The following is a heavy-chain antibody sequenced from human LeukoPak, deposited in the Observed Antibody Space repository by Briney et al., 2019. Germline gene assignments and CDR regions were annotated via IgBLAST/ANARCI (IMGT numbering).Heavy chain of an antibody. D-gene: IGHD2-21*01. V-gene: IGHV3-7*01. Sequence: GGSLRLSCAASGFTFSSYWMSWVRQAPGQGLKWVANVKQDGSEKYYVDSVKGRFTISRDNAKNSLYLQMNSLRAEDTAVYYCARLAYCGGDCFSGLNPFDYWGQGALVTVSS. CDR3: ARLAYCGGDCFSGLNPFDY. J-gene: IGHJ4*02. CDR2: VKQDGSEK. CDR1: GFTFSSYW.